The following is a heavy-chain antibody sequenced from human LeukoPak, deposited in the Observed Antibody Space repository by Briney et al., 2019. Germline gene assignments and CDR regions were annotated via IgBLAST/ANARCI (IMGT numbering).Heavy chain of an antibody. V-gene: IGHV3-30*04. CDR3: AREGETAVTTWYMNDYYAMDV. J-gene: IGHJ6*02. D-gene: IGHD4-17*01. Sequence: GRSLRLSCSASGFTFSSYPMHWVRQAPGKGLEWVAFISYDGSNNYYADSVKGRFTISRDNSKKTLYMQMNSLRAEDTAVYYCAREGETAVTTWYMNDYYAMDVWGQGTTVTVSS. CDR2: ISYDGSNN. CDR1: GFTFSSYP.